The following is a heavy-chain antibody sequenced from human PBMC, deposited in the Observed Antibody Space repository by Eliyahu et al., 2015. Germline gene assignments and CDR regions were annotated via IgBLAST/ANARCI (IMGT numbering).Heavy chain of an antibody. CDR1: GYA. CDR3: VKDHGEGFGETFGY. V-gene: IGHV3-64D*06. Sequence: GYAMHWVRQAPGKGLEYVSAISSNGGSTYYADSVKGRFTISRDNSKNTLYLQMSSLRAEDTAVYYCVKDHGEGFGETFGYWGQGTLVTVSS. D-gene: IGHD3-10*01. CDR2: ISSNGGST. J-gene: IGHJ4*02.